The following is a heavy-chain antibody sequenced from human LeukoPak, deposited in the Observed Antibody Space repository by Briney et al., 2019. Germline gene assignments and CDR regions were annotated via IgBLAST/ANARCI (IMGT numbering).Heavy chain of an antibody. Sequence: PGGSLRLSCAASGFTFSSYAMHWVRQAPGKGLEWVAVISYDGSNKYYADSVKGRFTISRDNSKNTLYLQMNSLRAEDTAVYYCARDDRGLNYYYYMDVWGKGTTVTVSS. CDR2: ISYDGSNK. D-gene: IGHD3-22*01. CDR3: ARDDRGLNYYYYMDV. V-gene: IGHV3-30-3*01. J-gene: IGHJ6*03. CDR1: GFTFSSYA.